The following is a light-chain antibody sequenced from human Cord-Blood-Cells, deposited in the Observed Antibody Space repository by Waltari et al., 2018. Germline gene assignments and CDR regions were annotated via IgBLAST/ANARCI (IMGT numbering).Light chain of an antibody. CDR1: PSVSSSY. J-gene: IGKJ4*01. V-gene: IGKV3-20*01. Sequence: EIVLTQAPGTLSLSPGERATLSCRASPSVSSSYLAWYQQKPGQPPRLLIYGASSRATGIPDRVSGSGSGTDFPRTISRLEPEDFAVYYCQEYGSSPLTFGGGTKGEIK. CDR2: GAS. CDR3: QEYGSSPLT.